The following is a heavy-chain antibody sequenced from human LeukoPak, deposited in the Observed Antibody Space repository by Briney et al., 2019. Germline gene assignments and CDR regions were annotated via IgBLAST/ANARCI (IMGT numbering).Heavy chain of an antibody. D-gene: IGHD6-6*01. V-gene: IGHV4-39*07. J-gene: IGHJ4*02. CDR3: ARATLSYSSSPFDY. CDR2: IYYSGST. CDR1: GGSISSSSYY. Sequence: SETLSLTCTVSGGSISSSSYYWGWIRQPPGKGLEWIGSIYYSGSTYYNPSLKSRVTISVDTSKNQFSLKLSSVTAADTAVYYCARATLSYSSSPFDYWGQGTLVTVSS.